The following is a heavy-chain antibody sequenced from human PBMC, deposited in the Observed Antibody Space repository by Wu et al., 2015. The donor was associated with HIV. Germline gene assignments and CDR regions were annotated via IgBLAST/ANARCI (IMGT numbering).Heavy chain of an antibody. Sequence: QVHLVQSESEMKKPGASVNISCNVFGYNISDYGISWVRQAPGQGLEWMGWISGVRQAPAQGFEWLAWATGHNDNTKYAEKFQDRMTMTIDTSMNRVYMQLRSLTSDDTAVYYCARDSPGSGSYYKTPQIDYWGQGTLVTVSS. CDR1: GYNISDYG. CDR2: ISGVRQAPAQGFEWLAWATGHNDNT. D-gene: IGHD3-10*01. CDR3: ARDSPGSGSYYKTPQIDY. V-gene: IGHV1-18*01. J-gene: IGHJ4*02.